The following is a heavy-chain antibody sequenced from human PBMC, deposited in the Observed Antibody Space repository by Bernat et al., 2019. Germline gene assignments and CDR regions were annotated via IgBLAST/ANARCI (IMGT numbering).Heavy chain of an antibody. CDR1: GGSISSGDYY. D-gene: IGHD2-15*01. CDR3: AGRYCSGGSCQSGVQPQAFDI. CDR2: IYYSGNT. Sequence: QVQLQESGPGLVKPSQTLSLTCTVSGGSISSGDYYWSWIRRPPGKGLEWIGYIYYSGNTYYNPSLKSRVTISVDTSKNQFSLKLSSVTAADTAVYYCAGRYCSGGSCQSGVQPQAFDIWGQGTMVTVSS. J-gene: IGHJ3*02. V-gene: IGHV4-30-4*01.